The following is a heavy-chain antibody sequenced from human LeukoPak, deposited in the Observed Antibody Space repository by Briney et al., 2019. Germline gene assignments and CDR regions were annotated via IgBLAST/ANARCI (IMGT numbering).Heavy chain of an antibody. CDR3: ARGLRGYYDSSDYSSWFDP. CDR2: IIPIFGTA. Sequence: ASVKVSCKASGGTFSSYAISWVRQAPGQGLEWMGGIIPIFGTANYAQKFQGRVTITADESTSTAYMELSSLRSEDTAVYYCARGLRGYYDSSDYSSWFDPWGQGTLVTVSS. V-gene: IGHV1-69*13. D-gene: IGHD3-22*01. CDR1: GGTFSSYA. J-gene: IGHJ5*02.